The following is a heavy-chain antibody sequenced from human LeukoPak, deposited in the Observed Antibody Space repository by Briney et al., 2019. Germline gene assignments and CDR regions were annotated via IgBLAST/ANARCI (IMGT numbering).Heavy chain of an antibody. J-gene: IGHJ4*02. Sequence: GVSVKVSCKASGYTFTSYAISWVRQAPGQGLEWMGRIIPILGIANYAQRFQGRVTITADKSTSTAYMELSSLRSEDTAVYYCARGYYYDSSGYYNYWGQGTLVTVSS. CDR2: IIPILGIA. D-gene: IGHD3-22*01. CDR3: ARGYYYDSSGYYNY. V-gene: IGHV1-69*04. CDR1: GYTFTSYA.